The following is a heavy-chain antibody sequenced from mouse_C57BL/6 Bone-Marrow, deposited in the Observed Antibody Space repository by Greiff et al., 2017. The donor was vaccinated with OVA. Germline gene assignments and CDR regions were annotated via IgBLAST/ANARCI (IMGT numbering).Heavy chain of an antibody. D-gene: IGHD2-3*01. V-gene: IGHV1-54*01. CDR1: GYAFTNYL. CDR3: AREDDCYYRFAY. Sequence: VQLQQSGAELVRPGTSVKVSCKASGYAFTNYLIEWVKQRPGQGLEWIGVINPGSGGTNYNEKFKGKATLTADKSSSTAYMQLSSLTSEDAAVYFCAREDDCYYRFAYWGQGTLVTVSA. J-gene: IGHJ3*01. CDR2: INPGSGGT.